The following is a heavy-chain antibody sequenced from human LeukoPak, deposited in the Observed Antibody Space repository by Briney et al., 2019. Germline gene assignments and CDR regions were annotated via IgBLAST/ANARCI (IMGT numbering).Heavy chain of an antibody. J-gene: IGHJ6*02. D-gene: IGHD6-6*01. V-gene: IGHV1-3*01. CDR1: GYTFTSYA. Sequence: ASVKVSCKASGYTFTSYAIHWVRQAPGQRLEWMGWISAGNGNTKYSQNFQGRVTFISNTSATTAFMELSSLRSEDAAVYYCAFQQLAGYYYYGMDVWGQGTTVTVSS. CDR3: AFQQLAGYYYYGMDV. CDR2: ISAGNGNT.